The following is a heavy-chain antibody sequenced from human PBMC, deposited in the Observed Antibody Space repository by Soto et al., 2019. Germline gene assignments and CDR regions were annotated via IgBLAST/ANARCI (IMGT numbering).Heavy chain of an antibody. CDR1: GGSISNSNW. CDR2: IYHSGST. V-gene: IGHV4-4*02. J-gene: IGHJ4*02. CDR3: AHRPIVGAAI. Sequence: QVQLQESGPGLVKPSGTLSLTCGVFGGSISNSNWWTWVRQPPGKGLEWIGEIYHSGSTNYNSSLMSRVTISLDKVTNQFSLKLTSVTAAATAVYYCAHRPIVGAAIWGQGTLVTVSS. D-gene: IGHD1-26*01.